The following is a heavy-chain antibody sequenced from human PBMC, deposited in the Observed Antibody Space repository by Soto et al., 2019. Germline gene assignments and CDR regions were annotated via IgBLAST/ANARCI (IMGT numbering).Heavy chain of an antibody. V-gene: IGHV3-21*01. J-gene: IGHJ5*02. D-gene: IGHD6-19*01. CDR3: ARATIAVAGTVWFDP. CDR1: GFTFSSYS. Sequence: GGSLSLSCAASGFTFSSYSMSWVRQAPGKGLEWVSSISSSSYIYYADSVKGRFTISRDNAKNSLYLQMNSLRAEDTAVYYCARATIAVAGTVWFDPWGQGTLVTVSS. CDR2: ISSSSYI.